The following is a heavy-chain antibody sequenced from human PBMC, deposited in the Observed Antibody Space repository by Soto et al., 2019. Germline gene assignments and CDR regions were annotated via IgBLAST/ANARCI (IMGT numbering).Heavy chain of an antibody. CDR1: GGSISSHY. CDR3: ARVSGEWLRFCPFDS. CDR2: IYYSGST. V-gene: IGHV4-59*11. D-gene: IGHD5-12*01. Sequence: HVQLQESGPGLVKPSETLSLTCTVSGGSISSHYWSWIRQPPGKGLEGIGSIYYSGSTNYNPSLEGRVTISVDMSKNQFALKPSSVTAADMAVYYCARVSGEWLRFCPFDSWGQGTLVAVSS. J-gene: IGHJ4*02.